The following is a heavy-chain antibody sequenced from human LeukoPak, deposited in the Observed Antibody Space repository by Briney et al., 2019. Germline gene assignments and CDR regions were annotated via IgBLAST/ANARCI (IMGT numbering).Heavy chain of an antibody. CDR1: GFTFSSYG. V-gene: IGHV3-30*02. Sequence: PGGSLRLSCAASGFTFSSYGMHWVRQAPGKGLEWVAFIRYDGSNKYYADSVKGRFTISRDNSKNTLYLQMNSLRAEDTAVYYCAKLYSGYDYYFDYWGQGTLVTVSS. D-gene: IGHD5-12*01. J-gene: IGHJ4*02. CDR3: AKLYSGYDYYFDY. CDR2: IRYDGSNK.